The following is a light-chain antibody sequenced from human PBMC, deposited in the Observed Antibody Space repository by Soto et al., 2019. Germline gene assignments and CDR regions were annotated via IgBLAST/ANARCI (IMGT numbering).Light chain of an antibody. CDR1: QSVSSY. V-gene: IGKV3-11*01. J-gene: IGKJ4*02. Sequence: EIVLTQSPATLSLSPGERATLSCRASQSVSSYLAWYQQKPGQAPRLLIYDASNRATGIPARFSGSGSGTDFTLTISSLEPEDFAVYYCQQRSNWPLLTCGGGTKVDIK. CDR2: DAS. CDR3: QQRSNWPLLT.